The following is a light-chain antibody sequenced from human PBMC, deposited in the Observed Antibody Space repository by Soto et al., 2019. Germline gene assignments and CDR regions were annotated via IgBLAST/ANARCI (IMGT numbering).Light chain of an antibody. CDR3: QQYDNLPLT. CDR2: DAS. CDR1: QDISNY. J-gene: IGKJ3*01. V-gene: IGKV1-33*01. Sequence: DIQMTQSPSSLSASVGDRVTITCQASQDISNYLNWYQQKPGKAPKLLIYDASNWETGVPSRFSGSGSGTDFTFTSSSLQPEDIATYYCQQYDNLPLTFGPGTKVDIK.